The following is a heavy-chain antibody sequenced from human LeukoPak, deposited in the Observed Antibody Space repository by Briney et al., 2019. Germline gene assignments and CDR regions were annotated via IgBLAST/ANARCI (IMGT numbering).Heavy chain of an antibody. CDR3: AREGYSSSWPGDFDY. J-gene: IGHJ4*02. CDR2: INWNGGST. CDR1: GFPFDDYG. D-gene: IGHD6-13*01. Sequence: GGSLRLSCAASGFPFDDYGMNRVRQVPGKGLEWVSGINWNGGSTGYADSVKGRFTISRDNAKNSLYLQMNSLRAEDTAVYYCAREGYSSSWPGDFDYWGQGTLVTVSS. V-gene: IGHV3-20*04.